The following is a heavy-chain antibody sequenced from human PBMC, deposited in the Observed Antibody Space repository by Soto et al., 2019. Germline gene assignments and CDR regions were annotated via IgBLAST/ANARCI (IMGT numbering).Heavy chain of an antibody. CDR1: GYTFSNYG. CDR2: ISLYSDGA. J-gene: IGHJ5*02. D-gene: IGHD2-2*01. V-gene: IGHV1-18*01. CDR3: ARVVPGAEAWFGP. Sequence: QVQLVQSGGEVKRPGASVKVSCKTSGYTFSNYGITWVRQAPGQPLEWLGWISLYSDGANYAQKFQGRVSMTTDTPTTTAYMELRSLRPDDTAVYYCARVVPGAEAWFGPWGQGTLVTVSS.